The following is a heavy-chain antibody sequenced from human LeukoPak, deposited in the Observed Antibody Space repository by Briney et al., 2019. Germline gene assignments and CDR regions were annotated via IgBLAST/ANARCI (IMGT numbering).Heavy chain of an antibody. CDR3: ARDADYGGVDF. D-gene: IGHD4-17*01. J-gene: IGHJ4*02. V-gene: IGHV3-21*01. CDR1: GFTFSSYS. Sequence: GGSLRLSRAASGFTFSSYSMNWVRQAPGKGLEWVSSISSSSSYIYYADSVKGRFSISRDNTKNSLYLQMNSLRAEDTAVFYCARDADYGGVDFWGQGTLVTVSS. CDR2: ISSSSSYI.